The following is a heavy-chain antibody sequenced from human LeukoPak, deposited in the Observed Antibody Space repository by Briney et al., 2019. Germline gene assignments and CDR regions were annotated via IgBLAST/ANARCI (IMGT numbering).Heavy chain of an antibody. CDR3: ATISGSDHRGD. D-gene: IGHD5-12*01. CDR1: GGSISNINYY. Sequence: SETLSLTCTVSGGSISNINYYWGWIPQPPGKGLECTGSIYDTGSTFNNPSLKSRLTISVDTSKNQFSVKSTAVNAADTAVYFCATISGSDHRGDWGQGTLVTVSS. CDR2: IYDTGST. J-gene: IGHJ4*02. V-gene: IGHV4-39*01.